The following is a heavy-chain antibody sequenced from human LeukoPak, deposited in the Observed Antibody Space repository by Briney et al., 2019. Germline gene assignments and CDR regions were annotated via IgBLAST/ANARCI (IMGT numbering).Heavy chain of an antibody. CDR1: GGSISSGGDY. CDR2: IYYSGST. CDR3: ASTLPNPYSGHDYFDY. Sequence: SQTLSLTCTVSGGSISSGGDYWSWIRQHPGKGLEWIGYIYYSGSTYYNLSLKSRFTISVYTSKDQLPLPLSSVPAADTAVYYCASTLPNPYSGHDYFDYWGQGTLVTVSS. J-gene: IGHJ4*02. V-gene: IGHV4-31*03. D-gene: IGHD5-12*01.